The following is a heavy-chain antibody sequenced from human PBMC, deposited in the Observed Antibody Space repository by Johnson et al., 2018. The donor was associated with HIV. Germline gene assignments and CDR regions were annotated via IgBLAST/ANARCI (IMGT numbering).Heavy chain of an antibody. Sequence: VQLVESGGGVVQPGRSLRLSCAASGFTFSSYAMHWVRQAPGKGLEWVAVISYDGSNKYYADSVKGRFTISRDNSKNTLYLQMNSLRAEDTAVYYCARDPRGLGVGPGEAVDIWGQGTMVTVSS. CDR3: ARDPRGLGVGPGEAVDI. CDR1: GFTFSSYA. D-gene: IGHD2-15*01. V-gene: IGHV3-30*04. J-gene: IGHJ3*02. CDR2: ISYDGSNK.